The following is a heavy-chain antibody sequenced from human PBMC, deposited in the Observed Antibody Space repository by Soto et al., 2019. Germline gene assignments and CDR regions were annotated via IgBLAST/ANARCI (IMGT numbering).Heavy chain of an antibody. D-gene: IGHD2-15*01. V-gene: IGHV4-59*01. CDR2: IYYSGST. CDR1: GGSIHSYY. CDR3: ARVSQYCSGGSCYDYYYYYMDV. Sequence: SETLCLTCPGPGGSIHSYYWSWIRQPPGEGLEWIGHIYYSGSTNYNPSLKSRVTISVDTSKNQFSLKLSSVTAADTAVYYCARVSQYCSGGSCYDYYYYYMDVWGKGTTVTVSS. J-gene: IGHJ6*03.